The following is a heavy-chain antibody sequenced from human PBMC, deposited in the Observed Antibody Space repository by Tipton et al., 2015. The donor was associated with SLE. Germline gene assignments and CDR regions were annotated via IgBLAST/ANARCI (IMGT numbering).Heavy chain of an antibody. CDR3: ARSYDFWSGYKE. CDR1: GGSFSSYY. D-gene: IGHD3-3*01. V-gene: IGHV4-34*01. CDR2: INHSGST. J-gene: IGHJ4*02. Sequence: LRLSCAVYGGSFSSYYWSWIRQPPGKGLEWIAEINHSGSTNYNPSLKSRVIISVDTFKNQFSLKVNSVTAADTAVYYCARSYDFWSGYKEWGQGTLVTVSS.